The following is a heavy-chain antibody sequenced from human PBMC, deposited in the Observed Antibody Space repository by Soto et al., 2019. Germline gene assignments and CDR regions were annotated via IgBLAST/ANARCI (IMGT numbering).Heavy chain of an antibody. D-gene: IGHD7-27*01. CDR3: ARDPTGEFDY. CDR1: GGSISSSSYY. Sequence: SETLSLTCTVSGGSISSSSYYWCWIRQPPGKGLEWIGSIYYSGSTYYNPSLKSRVTISVDTSKNQFSLKLSSVTAADTAVDYCARDPTGEFDYWGQGTLVTVSS. J-gene: IGHJ4*02. CDR2: IYYSGST. V-gene: IGHV4-39*07.